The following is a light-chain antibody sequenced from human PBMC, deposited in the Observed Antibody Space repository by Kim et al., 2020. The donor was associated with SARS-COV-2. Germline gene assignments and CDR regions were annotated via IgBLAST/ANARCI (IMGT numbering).Light chain of an antibody. J-gene: IGLJ2*01. CDR1: NSNIGSIGRNY. CDR3: SVWDDNLRAAL. CDR2: SDN. Sequence: QSVLTQSPSASGTPGQRVTISCFGSNSNIGSIGRNYVYWYQQVTGTAPKLLIYSDNRRPSGVPDRFSGSKSGTSASLAINGLRSEDEADYYCSVWDDNLRAALFGGGTQLTVL. V-gene: IGLV1-47*02.